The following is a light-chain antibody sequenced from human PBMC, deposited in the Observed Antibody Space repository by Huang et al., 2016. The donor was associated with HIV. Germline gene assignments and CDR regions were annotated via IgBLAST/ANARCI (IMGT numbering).Light chain of an antibody. V-gene: IGKV4-1*01. Sequence: DIVMTQSPDSLAVSLGERATINCKSSQTVLYSYNNKNYLAWYQQKPGQPPKLLIYGESTRESGVPDRFSGSGSGTDFTLTISSLQAADVAVYYCHQYYRSPWTFGQGTKVEIK. J-gene: IGKJ1*01. CDR2: GES. CDR3: HQYYRSPWT. CDR1: QTVLYSYNNKNY.